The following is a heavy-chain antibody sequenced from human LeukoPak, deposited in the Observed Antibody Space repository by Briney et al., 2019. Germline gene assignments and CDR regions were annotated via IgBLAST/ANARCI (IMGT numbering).Heavy chain of an antibody. J-gene: IGHJ3*02. CDR1: EYSFTSYW. D-gene: IGHD2-8*01. Sequence: PGESLRISCKGSEYSFTSYWISWVRQMPGKGLEWMGRIDPSDSYTNYNPSFQGHVTISADKSISTAYLQWSSLKASDTAMYYCASLVGYCTNGVCPPDAFDIWGQGTMVTVSS. CDR2: IDPSDSYT. V-gene: IGHV5-10-1*01. CDR3: ASLVGYCTNGVCPPDAFDI.